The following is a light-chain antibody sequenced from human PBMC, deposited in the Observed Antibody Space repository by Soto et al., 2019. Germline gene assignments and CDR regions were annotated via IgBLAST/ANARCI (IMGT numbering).Light chain of an antibody. CDR2: DAY. J-gene: IGKJ4*01. V-gene: IGKV1-5*01. CDR1: QSISYW. Sequence: DIQMTQSPSTLSAPVGDRVTITCRASQSISYWLAWYQQKPGKAPNLLIYDAYSLENGVPSRFSGSGPGTEFTLTISSLQPDDFATYYCQEYYSSSRVALGGGTKVEIK. CDR3: QEYYSSSRVA.